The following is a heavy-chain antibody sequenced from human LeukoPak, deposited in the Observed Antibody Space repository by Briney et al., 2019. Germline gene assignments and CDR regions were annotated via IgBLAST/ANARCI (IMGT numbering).Heavy chain of an antibody. V-gene: IGHV4-34*01. CDR1: GGSFSGYY. Sequence: SETLSLTCAVYGGSFSGYYWSWIRQPPGKGLEWIGEINHSGSTNYNPSLKSRVTISVDTSKNQFSLKLSSVTAADTAVYYCARRSGGMDVWGQGTTVTVSS. CDR3: ARRSGGMDV. D-gene: IGHD3-10*01. CDR2: INHSGST. J-gene: IGHJ6*02.